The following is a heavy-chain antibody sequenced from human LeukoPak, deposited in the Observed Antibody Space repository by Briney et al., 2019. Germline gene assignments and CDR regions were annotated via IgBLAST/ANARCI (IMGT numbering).Heavy chain of an antibody. CDR2: FSSDGSST. CDR3: VKTLKYYGSGRGLFDS. V-gene: IGHV3-64D*06. CDR1: GFTFSSSA. D-gene: IGHD3-10*01. Sequence: PGGSLRLSCSASGFTFSSSAMYWVRQAPGKGLEYVSAFSSDGSSTFYADSVKGRFTISRDNSKNMLYLQMSSLRADDTAVYYCVKTLKYYGSGRGLFDSWGEGIPVSSSS. J-gene: IGHJ4*02.